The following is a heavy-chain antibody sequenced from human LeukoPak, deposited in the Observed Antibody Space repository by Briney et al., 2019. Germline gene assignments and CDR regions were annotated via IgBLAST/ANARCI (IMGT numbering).Heavy chain of an antibody. J-gene: IGHJ5*02. CDR3: ARDRSSESWFDP. Sequence: WETLSLTCPVSGGSISSHYCSSIRQPPGKGLEWNGYIYYCGSTNYNPSLKSRVTISVDTSKNQFSLKLSSVTAADTAVYYCARDRSSESWFDPWGQGTLVTVSS. D-gene: IGHD6-13*01. V-gene: IGHV4-59*11. CDR2: IYYCGST. CDR1: GGSISSHY.